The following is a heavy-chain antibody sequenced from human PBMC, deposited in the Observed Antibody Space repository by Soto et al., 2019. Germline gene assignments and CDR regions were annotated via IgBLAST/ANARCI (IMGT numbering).Heavy chain of an antibody. CDR1: GFTFSSYS. CDR3: ARDPASPHNPSWFDP. D-gene: IGHD1-1*01. J-gene: IGHJ5*02. Sequence: EVQLVESGGGLVQPGGSLRLSCAASGFTFSSYSMNWVRQAPGKGLEWVSYISSSSSTIYYADSVKGRFTISRDNAKNSLYLQMNSLRAEDTAVYYCARDPASPHNPSWFDPWGQGTLVTVSS. CDR2: ISSSSSTI. V-gene: IGHV3-48*01.